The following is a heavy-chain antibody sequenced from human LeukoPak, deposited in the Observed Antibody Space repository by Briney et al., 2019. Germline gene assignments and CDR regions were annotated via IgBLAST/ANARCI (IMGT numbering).Heavy chain of an antibody. CDR1: GYTFTAYY. J-gene: IGHJ4*02. CDR3: ARGLNWGSFDY. CDR2: INPNTGGT. D-gene: IGHD7-27*01. V-gene: IGHV1-2*02. Sequence: ASVKVSCKASGYTFTAYYVHWVRQAPGQGLEWMGCINPNTGGTFFAQKVLGRVTMTRDTSITSAHMELSRLKSDDTAVYYCARGLNWGSFDYWGQGTLVTVSP.